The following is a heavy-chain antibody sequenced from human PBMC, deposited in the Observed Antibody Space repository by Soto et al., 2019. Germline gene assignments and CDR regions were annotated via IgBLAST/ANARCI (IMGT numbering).Heavy chain of an antibody. CDR3: ARCSAGPPTLARGGSCYSGY. Sequence: ASVKVSCKASGYTFTSYGISWVRQAPGQGLEWMGWISAYNGNTNYAQKLQGRVTMTTDTSASTAYMELRSLRSDDRAVYYCARCSAGPPTLARGGSCYSGYWGQGTLVTVSS. CDR2: ISAYNGNT. CDR1: GYTFTSYG. D-gene: IGHD2-15*01. J-gene: IGHJ4*02. V-gene: IGHV1-18*01.